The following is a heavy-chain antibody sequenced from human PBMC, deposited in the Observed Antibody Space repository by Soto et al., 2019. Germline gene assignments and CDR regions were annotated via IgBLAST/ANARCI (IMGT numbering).Heavy chain of an antibody. D-gene: IGHD6-19*01. CDR2: IYSGGST. CDR1: GFTVSSNY. J-gene: IGHJ1*01. Sequence: GGSLRLSCAASGFTVSSNYMSWVRQAPGKGLEWVSVIYSGGSTYYADSVKGRFTISRDNSKNTLYLQMNSLRAEDTAVYYCARGVAVAGKFAEYFQHWGQGTLVTVSS. CDR3: ARGVAVAGKFAEYFQH. V-gene: IGHV3-53*01.